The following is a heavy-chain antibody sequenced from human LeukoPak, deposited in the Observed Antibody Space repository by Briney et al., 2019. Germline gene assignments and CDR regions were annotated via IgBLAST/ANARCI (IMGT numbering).Heavy chain of an antibody. CDR3: ASASVLYDFWSGYAAFDY. D-gene: IGHD3-3*01. J-gene: IGHJ4*02. V-gene: IGHV4-30-4*08. CDR2: IYYSGST. CDR1: GGSISSGDYY. Sequence: SQTLSLTCTVSGGSISSGDYYWSWIRQPPRKGLEWIGYIYYSGSTYYNPSLKSRVTISVDTSKNQFSLKLSSVTAADTAVYYCASASVLYDFWSGYAAFDYWGQGTLVTVSS.